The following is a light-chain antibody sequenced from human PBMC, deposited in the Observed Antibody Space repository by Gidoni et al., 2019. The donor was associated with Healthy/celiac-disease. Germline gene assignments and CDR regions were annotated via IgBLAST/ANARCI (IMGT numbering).Light chain of an antibody. CDR1: QSISSW. CDR2: TAS. V-gene: IGKV1-5*03. CDR3: QQYNSYSLTEYT. Sequence: DIQMTQSPSTLSASVGDRVTSTCRASQSISSWLAWYQQKPGKAPKLLIYTASSLESGVPSRFSGSGSRTEFTLTISSMQPDDFETYYCQQYNSYSLTEYTFGQGTKLEIK. J-gene: IGKJ2*01.